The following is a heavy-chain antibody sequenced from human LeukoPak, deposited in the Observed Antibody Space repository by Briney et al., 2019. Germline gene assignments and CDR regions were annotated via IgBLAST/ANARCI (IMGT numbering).Heavy chain of an antibody. Sequence: SETLSLTCTVSGYSISSGYYWGWIRQPPGQGLEWIGSIYRSGSTYYNSSLKSRVTISVDTSKNQFSLKLSSVTAADTAVYYCARHADYYESTSYFWDYWGQGTLVTVSS. CDR3: ARHADYYESTSYFWDY. J-gene: IGHJ4*02. CDR1: GYSISSGYY. D-gene: IGHD3-22*01. CDR2: IYRSGST. V-gene: IGHV4-38-2*02.